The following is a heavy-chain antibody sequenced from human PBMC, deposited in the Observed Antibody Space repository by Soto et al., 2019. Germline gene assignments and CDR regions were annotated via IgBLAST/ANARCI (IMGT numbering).Heavy chain of an antibody. J-gene: IGHJ6*02. Sequence: QVQLVQSGAEVKKPGSSVKVSCKAPGGTFSTYAISWVRQAPGQGLEWMGGVIPIFGTPKYAQKFQGRVTITADESTSTGYMELRSLRSEETAVYYCARSQGGSSSLDIYYYYYYGMDVWGQGTRSPSP. CDR3: ARSQGGSSSLDIYYYYYYGMDV. CDR2: VIPIFGTP. D-gene: IGHD2-15*01. V-gene: IGHV1-69*01. CDR1: GGTFSTYA.